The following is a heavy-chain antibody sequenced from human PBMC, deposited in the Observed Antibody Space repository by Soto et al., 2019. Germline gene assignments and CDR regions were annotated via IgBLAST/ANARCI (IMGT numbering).Heavy chain of an antibody. D-gene: IGHD2-8*02. CDR2: ISPYSGYT. Sequence: ASVKVSCKDNGYTYMKYGINWVRQAPGQGLQWVGWISPYSGYTHSAQKFHGRLTPTTDTAASTAYMELRILRSADTARYYCAREASVLIRAAQPSRFDSWGQGTLVTVS. V-gene: IGHV1-18*01. CDR3: AREASVLIRAAQPSRFDS. J-gene: IGHJ4*02. CDR1: GYTYMKYG.